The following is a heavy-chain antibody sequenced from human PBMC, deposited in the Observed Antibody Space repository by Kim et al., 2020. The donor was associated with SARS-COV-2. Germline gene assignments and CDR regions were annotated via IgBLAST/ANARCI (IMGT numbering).Heavy chain of an antibody. CDR2: IVPIFGTA. V-gene: IGHV1-69*13. CDR3: ARDTPPGAVAGYYYYYGMDV. D-gene: IGHD6-19*01. J-gene: IGHJ6*02. CDR1: GGTFSSYA. Sequence: SVKVSCQASGGTFSSYAISWVRQAPGQGLEWMGGIVPIFGTANYAQKFQGRVTITADESTSTAYMELSSLRSEDTAVYYCARDTPPGAVAGYYYYYGMDVWGQGTTVTVSS.